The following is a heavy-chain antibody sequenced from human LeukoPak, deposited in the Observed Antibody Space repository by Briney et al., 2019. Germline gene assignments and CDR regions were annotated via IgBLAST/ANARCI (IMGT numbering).Heavy chain of an antibody. CDR1: GGSISSGGYS. Sequence: PSQTLSLTCAVSGGSISSGGYSWSWIRQPPGKGLEWIGYIYHSGSTYYNPSLKGRVTISIDTSKNYFSLKLNSVIAADTAVYYCARDRPGSYWYFDLWGRGTLVTVSS. D-gene: IGHD3-10*01. CDR3: ARDRPGSYWYFDL. CDR2: IYHSGST. J-gene: IGHJ2*01. V-gene: IGHV4-30-2*01.